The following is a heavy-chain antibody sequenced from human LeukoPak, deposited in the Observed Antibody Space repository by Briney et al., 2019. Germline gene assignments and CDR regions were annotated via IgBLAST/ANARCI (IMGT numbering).Heavy chain of an antibody. CDR1: GFTFSSYA. Sequence: PGGSLRLSCAASGFTFSSYAMSWVHQAPGKGLEWVSAISGSGGSTYYADSVKGRFTISRDNAQNSLYLQMNSLRAEDTAIYYCVRDRGTYLPIDYWGQGTLVTVSS. CDR2: ISGSGGST. J-gene: IGHJ4*02. V-gene: IGHV3-23*01. CDR3: VRDRGTYLPIDY. D-gene: IGHD1-26*01.